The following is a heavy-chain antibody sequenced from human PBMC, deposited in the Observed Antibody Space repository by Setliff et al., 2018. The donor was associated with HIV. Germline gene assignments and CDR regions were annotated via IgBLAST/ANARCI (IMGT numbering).Heavy chain of an antibody. CDR2: IYYSGTT. D-gene: IGHD6-13*01. J-gene: IGHJ4*02. CDR3: ARGSHGTSWTDY. CDR1: GGSIRIGGFH. Sequence: SETLSLTCTVSGGSIRIGGFHWTWIRHHPGKGLEWIGYIYYSGTTYYNPSLKSRVTMSVDTSTSRLSLKVHSVTAADTAMYYCARGSHGTSWTDYWGQGTLVTVSS. V-gene: IGHV4-31*03.